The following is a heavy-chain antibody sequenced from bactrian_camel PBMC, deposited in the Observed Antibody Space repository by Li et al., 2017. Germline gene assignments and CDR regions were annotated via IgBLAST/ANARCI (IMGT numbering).Heavy chain of an antibody. V-gene: IGHV3S54*01. CDR2: IGTYDSGGGST. CDR1: GYTYSFYR. Sequence: HVQLVESGGGSVQAGGSLRLSCAASGYTYSFYRMAWFRQAPGKPREGVASIGTYDSGGGSTYYADSVKGRFTISHDNAKNTLYLEMNSLKPEDTAMYYCTAQRIAGGEPWNVAASFDTWGQGTQVTVS. J-gene: IGHJ6*01. CDR3: TAQRIAGGEPWNVAASFDT.